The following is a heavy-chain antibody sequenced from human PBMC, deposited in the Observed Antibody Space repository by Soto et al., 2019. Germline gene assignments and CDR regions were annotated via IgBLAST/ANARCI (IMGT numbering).Heavy chain of an antibody. V-gene: IGHV1-18*04. D-gene: IGHD6-13*01. Sequence: EASVKVSCKASGYTFTGYYMHWVRQAPGQGLEWMGWISAYNGNTNYAQKLQGRVTMTTDTSTSTAYMELRSLRSDDTAVYYCARDLSGTNWFDPWGQGTLVTVSS. J-gene: IGHJ5*02. CDR1: GYTFTGYY. CDR3: ARDLSGTNWFDP. CDR2: ISAYNGNT.